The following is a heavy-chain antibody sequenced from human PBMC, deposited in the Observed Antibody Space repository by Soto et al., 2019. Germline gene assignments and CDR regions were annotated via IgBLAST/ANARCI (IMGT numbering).Heavy chain of an antibody. J-gene: IGHJ1*01. D-gene: IGHD2-15*01. V-gene: IGHV4-59*06. Sequence: PSETLSLTCTVSGGSISSYSSSWIRQHPGKGLEWIGYIYYSGSTYYNPSLKSRVTISVDTSKNQFSLKLSSVTAADTAVYYCARGGVCSGGSCYSPTEYFQHWGQGTLVTVSS. CDR1: GGSISSYS. CDR3: ARGGVCSGGSCYSPTEYFQH. CDR2: IYYSGST.